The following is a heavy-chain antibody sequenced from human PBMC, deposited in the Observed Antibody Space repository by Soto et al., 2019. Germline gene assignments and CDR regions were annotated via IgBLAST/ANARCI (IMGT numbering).Heavy chain of an antibody. D-gene: IGHD2-15*01. Sequence: SETLSLTCAVSGYSISSGYYWGWIRQPPGKGLEWIGSIYHSGRTYYNPSLKSRVTISVDTSKNQFSLKLSSVTAADTAVYYCARVVFEYCSGGTCYPIDYWGQGTLVTVSS. CDR3: ARVVFEYCSGGTCYPIDY. J-gene: IGHJ4*02. V-gene: IGHV4-38-2*01. CDR2: IYHSGRT. CDR1: GYSISSGYY.